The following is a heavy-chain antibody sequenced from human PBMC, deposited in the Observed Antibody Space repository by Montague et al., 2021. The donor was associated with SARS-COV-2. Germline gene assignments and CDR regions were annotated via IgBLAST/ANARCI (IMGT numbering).Heavy chain of an antibody. CDR2: IYWNDDK. D-gene: IGHD3-10*01. V-gene: IGHV2-5*01. Sequence: PALVKPTQTLTLTCTFSGFSLSTSGVGVGWIRQPPGKALEWLAPIYWNDDKRYSPSLKSRLTITKDTSKNQVVLTMTNMDPVDTATYYCAHRLPGFQWFGEDTFDYWGQGTLVTVSS. J-gene: IGHJ4*02. CDR1: GFSLSTSGVG. CDR3: AHRLPGFQWFGEDTFDY.